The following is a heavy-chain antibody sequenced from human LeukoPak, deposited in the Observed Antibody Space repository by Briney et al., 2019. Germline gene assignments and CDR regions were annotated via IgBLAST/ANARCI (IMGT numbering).Heavy chain of an antibody. Sequence: SEKVSCKASGDTFTSYGISWVRQAPGQGLEWMGWISAYNGNTNYAQKLQGRVTMTTDTSTSTAYMELRSLRSDDTAVYYCARAPYHYDSSQADLGYRGQGTLVTVSS. D-gene: IGHD3-22*01. J-gene: IGHJ4*02. CDR1: GDTFTSYG. CDR2: ISAYNGNT. V-gene: IGHV1-18*01. CDR3: ARAPYHYDSSQADLGY.